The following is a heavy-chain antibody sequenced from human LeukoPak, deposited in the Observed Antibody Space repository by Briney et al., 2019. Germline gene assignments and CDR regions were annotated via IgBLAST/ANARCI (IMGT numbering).Heavy chain of an antibody. Sequence: GGSLRLSCAASGFTFSSYWMHWVRQAPGKGLVWVSRINTDGSSTSYADSVKGRFTISRDNAKNSLYLQMNSLRAEDTAVYYCARGRGDCSGGCPFTTYMDVWGKGTTVTVSS. V-gene: IGHV3-74*01. CDR2: INTDGSST. J-gene: IGHJ6*03. CDR3: ARGRGDCSGGCPFTTYMDV. CDR1: GFTFSSYW. D-gene: IGHD2-15*01.